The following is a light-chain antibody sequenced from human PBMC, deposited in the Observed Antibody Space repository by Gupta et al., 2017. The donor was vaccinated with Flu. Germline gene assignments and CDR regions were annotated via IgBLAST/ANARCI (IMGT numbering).Light chain of an antibody. J-gene: IGKJ2*01. V-gene: IGKV1-33*01. CDR1: QDVAKY. CDR2: DVS. Sequence: DIQMTQSPSSLSASIGDRVTISCQASQDVAKYLNWFQQKPGKAPKVLIYDVSNLQTGVPSRFSGSGSGTHFVFTITSLQPEDIATYYCQQDDLVPYTFGQGTRVEIK. CDR3: QQDDLVPYT.